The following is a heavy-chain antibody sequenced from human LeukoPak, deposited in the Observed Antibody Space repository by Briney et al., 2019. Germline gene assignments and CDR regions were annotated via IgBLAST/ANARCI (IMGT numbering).Heavy chain of an antibody. CDR2: MNPNSGNT. CDR1: GYTFSSYD. CDR3: ARRIAAGGTCVGY. Sequence: GASVKVSCKASGYTFSSYDIKWVRQATGQGLEWMGWMNPNSGNTGYAQKFQGRVTMTRNTSISTAYMELRSLSSEDTAVYYCARRIAAGGTCVGYWGQGTLVTVSS. V-gene: IGHV1-8*01. J-gene: IGHJ4*02. D-gene: IGHD6-13*01.